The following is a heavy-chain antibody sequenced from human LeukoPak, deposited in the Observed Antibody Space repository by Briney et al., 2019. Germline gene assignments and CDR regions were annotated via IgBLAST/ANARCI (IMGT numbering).Heavy chain of an antibody. Sequence: GGSLRLSCAASGFTFSSYWMHWVRQAPGKGLEWVSVIYSGGSTYYADPVKGRFTISRDNSKNTLYLQMNSLRAEDTAVYYCARDQYYGSGSYRVAFDIWGQGTMVTVSS. CDR1: GFTFSSYW. J-gene: IGHJ3*02. CDR2: IYSGGST. CDR3: ARDQYYGSGSYRVAFDI. D-gene: IGHD3-10*01. V-gene: IGHV3-53*01.